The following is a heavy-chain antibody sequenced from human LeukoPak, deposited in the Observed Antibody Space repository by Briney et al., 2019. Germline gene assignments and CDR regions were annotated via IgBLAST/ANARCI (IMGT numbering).Heavy chain of an antibody. CDR3: VGEIAAAGTPYFDY. CDR1: GFTFSSYA. Sequence: GGSLRLSCSASGFTFSSYAMHWVRQAPGKGLEYVSAISSNGGSTYYADSVKGRLTISRDNSKNTLYLQMSSLRAEDTAVYYCVGEIAAAGTPYFDYWGQGTLVTVSS. V-gene: IGHV3-64D*06. J-gene: IGHJ4*02. CDR2: ISSNGGST. D-gene: IGHD6-13*01.